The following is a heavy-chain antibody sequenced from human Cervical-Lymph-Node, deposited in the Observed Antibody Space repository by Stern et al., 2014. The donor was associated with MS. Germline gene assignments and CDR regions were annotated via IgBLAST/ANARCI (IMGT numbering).Heavy chain of an antibody. CDR1: GYTFTSYD. D-gene: IGHD3-3*01. CDR3: ARCHDPYYDFWSGYYGHWFDP. Sequence: VELVEYGAEVKKPGASVKVSCKASGYTFTSYDINWVRQATGQGLEWMGWMNPNSGNTGYAQKFQGRVTMTRNTSISTAYMELSSLRSEDTAVYYCARCHDPYYDFWSGYYGHWFDPWGQGTLVTVSS. V-gene: IGHV1-8*01. J-gene: IGHJ5*02. CDR2: MNPNSGNT.